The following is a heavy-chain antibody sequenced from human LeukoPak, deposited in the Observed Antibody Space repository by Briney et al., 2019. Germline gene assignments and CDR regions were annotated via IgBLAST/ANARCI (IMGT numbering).Heavy chain of an antibody. CDR1: GFTFSDYY. Sequence: GGSLRLSCAASGFTFSDYYMSWIRQAPGKGLEWVSYISSSGSTIYYADSVKGRFTISRDNSKNTLYLQMNSLRAEDTAVYYCAKENDYGGFDYWGQGTLVTVSS. J-gene: IGHJ4*02. CDR3: AKENDYGGFDY. D-gene: IGHD4-23*01. CDR2: ISSSGSTI. V-gene: IGHV3-11*04.